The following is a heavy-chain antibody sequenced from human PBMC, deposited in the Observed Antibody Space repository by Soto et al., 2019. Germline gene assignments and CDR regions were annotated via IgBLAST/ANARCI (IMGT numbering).Heavy chain of an antibody. CDR1: GFTFSSYG. CDR3: ARDKGSSGPRLQAFDI. CDR2: IWYDGSNK. Sequence: GGSLRLSCAASGFTFSSYGMHWVRQAPGKGLEWVAVIWYDGSNKYYADSVKDRFTISRDNSKNTLYLQMNSLRAEDTAVYYCARDKGSSGPRLQAFDIWGQGTMVTVSS. D-gene: IGHD6-19*01. V-gene: IGHV3-33*01. J-gene: IGHJ3*02.